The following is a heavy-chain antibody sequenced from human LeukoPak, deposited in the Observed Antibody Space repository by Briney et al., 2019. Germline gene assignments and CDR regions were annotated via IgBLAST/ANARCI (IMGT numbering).Heavy chain of an antibody. CDR2: ISYDGRNK. D-gene: IGHD3-3*01. CDR3: AKGSMGSYDFWSGYYPFDY. J-gene: IGHJ4*02. CDR1: GFTFSTYG. Sequence: GGSLRLSCAASGFTFSTYGMHWVRQAPGKGLEWVAVISYDGRNKYYADSVKGRFTISRDNSKNTLYLQMNSLRAEDTAVYYCAKGSMGSYDFWSGYYPFDYWGQGTLVTVSS. V-gene: IGHV3-30*18.